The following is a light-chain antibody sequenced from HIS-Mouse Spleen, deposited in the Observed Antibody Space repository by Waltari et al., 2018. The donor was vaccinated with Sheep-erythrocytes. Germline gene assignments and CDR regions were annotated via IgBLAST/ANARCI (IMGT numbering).Light chain of an antibody. CDR2: ATS. CDR3: LQDYNYPYT. Sequence: AIQMTQSPSSLSASVGYRVTITCRASQGIRNDLGWYQQKPGKAPKLLIYATSSLQSGVPSRFSGSGSGTDFTLTISSLQPEDFATYYCLQDYNYPYTFGQGTKLEIK. J-gene: IGKJ2*01. CDR1: QGIRND. V-gene: IGKV1-6*01.